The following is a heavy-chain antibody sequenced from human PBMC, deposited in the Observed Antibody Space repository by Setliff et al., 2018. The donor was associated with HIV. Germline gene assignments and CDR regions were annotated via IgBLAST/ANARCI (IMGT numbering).Heavy chain of an antibody. CDR2: VNPNSGGT. V-gene: IGHV1-3*03. J-gene: IGHJ5*02. Sequence: ASVKVSCKASGYTFTGYAINWVRQAPGQGLEWMGRVNPNSGGTKYSQGLQGRLTITRDTSASTAYMDLSSLRSEDMAVYYCARERDSDGFQFDPWGQGTLVTVSS. CDR1: GYTFTGYA. CDR3: ARERDSDGFQFDP. D-gene: IGHD3-22*01.